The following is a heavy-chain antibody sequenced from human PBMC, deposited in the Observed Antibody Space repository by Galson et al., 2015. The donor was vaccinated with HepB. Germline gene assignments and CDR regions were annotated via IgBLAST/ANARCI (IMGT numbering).Heavy chain of an antibody. CDR3: ARDVHTNYYFDY. J-gene: IGHJ4*02. CDR2: TYYRSKWYN. V-gene: IGHV6-1*01. Sequence: CAISGDSVSSDNAIWNWIRQSPSSGLEWLGRTYYRSKWYNDYALSVKGRVTINPDTSKNQFSLQLNSVTPEDTAVYYCARDVHTNYYFDYWGQGTLVTVS. CDR1: GDSVSSDNAI. D-gene: IGHD5-24*01.